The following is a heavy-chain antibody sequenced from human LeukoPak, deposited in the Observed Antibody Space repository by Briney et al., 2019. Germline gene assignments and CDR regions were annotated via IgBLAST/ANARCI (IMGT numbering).Heavy chain of an antibody. CDR1: GSSIGTYS. Sequence: SETLSLTCTVSGSSIGTYSWSWLLQPPGKGLEWIGYIYTTGSTHYNPSLKSRVTMSLDTSKNQFSLRLTSVTAADTAVFYCARHRAEMATITDDTFDMWGRGTMVTVSS. CDR3: ARHRAEMATITDDTFDM. V-gene: IGHV4-4*09. D-gene: IGHD5-24*01. CDR2: IYTTGST. J-gene: IGHJ3*02.